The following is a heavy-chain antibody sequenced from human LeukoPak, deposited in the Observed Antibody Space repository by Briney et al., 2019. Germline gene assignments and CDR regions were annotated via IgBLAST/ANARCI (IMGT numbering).Heavy chain of an antibody. D-gene: IGHD2-2*01. J-gene: IGHJ5*02. V-gene: IGHV4-61*01. Sequence: SETLSLTCTVSGGSVSSDSYYWSWLRQPPGKGLEWIGHIYYSGSTNYKPSLKSRVTISVDTSKNQFSLKLSSVTAADTAVYYCARFIVVVPAAPNGRNWFDPWGQGTLVTVSS. CDR3: ARFIVVVPAAPNGRNWFDP. CDR2: IYYSGST. CDR1: GGSVSSDSYY.